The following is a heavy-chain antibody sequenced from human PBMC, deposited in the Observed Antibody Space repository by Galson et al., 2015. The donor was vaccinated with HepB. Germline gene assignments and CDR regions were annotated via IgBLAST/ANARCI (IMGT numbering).Heavy chain of an antibody. CDR3: ARIHYDSSGYYIDY. J-gene: IGHJ4*02. V-gene: IGHV2-70*11. Sequence: PALVKPTQTLTLTCTFSGFSLSTSGMCVSWIRQPPGKALEWLARIDWDDDKYYSTSLKTRLTTSKDTSKNQVVLTMTNMDPVDTATYYCARIHYDSSGYYIDYWGQGTLVTVSS. CDR1: GFSLSTSGMC. CDR2: IDWDDDK. D-gene: IGHD3-22*01.